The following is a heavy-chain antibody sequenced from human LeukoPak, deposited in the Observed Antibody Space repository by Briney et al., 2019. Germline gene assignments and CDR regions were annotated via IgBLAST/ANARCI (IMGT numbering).Heavy chain of an antibody. V-gene: IGHV4-34*01. J-gene: IGHJ6*02. CDR2: INHSGST. D-gene: IGHD5-12*01. CDR1: GESFSDYY. Sequence: SETLSLTCGVYGESFSDYYWSWIRQPAGKGLEWIGEINHSGSTNYNPSLKSRVTISIDTSKKQFSLKLSSVTAADTAVYYCARSLRGYSGYAFYYYGMDVWGQGTTVTVSS. CDR3: ARSLRGYSGYAFYYYGMDV.